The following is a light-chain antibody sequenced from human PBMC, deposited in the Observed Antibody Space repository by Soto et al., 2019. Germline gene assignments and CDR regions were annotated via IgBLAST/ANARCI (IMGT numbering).Light chain of an antibody. CDR2: AAS. V-gene: IGKV1D-16*01. Sequence: DIQMTQSPSSLSASVGDRVTITCRASQGISSWLAWYQQKPATAPKSLIYAASSLQSGVPSRFSGSGSGTDFTITIRRPEPEDFSTYYCQQYNSYPLTFGGGTKVEIK. J-gene: IGKJ4*01. CDR3: QQYNSYPLT. CDR1: QGISSW.